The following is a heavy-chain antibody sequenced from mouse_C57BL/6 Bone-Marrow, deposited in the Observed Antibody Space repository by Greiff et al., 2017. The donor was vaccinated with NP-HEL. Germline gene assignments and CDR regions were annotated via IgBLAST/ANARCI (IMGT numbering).Heavy chain of an antibody. Sequence: DVMLVESGGGLVKPGGSLKLSCAASGFTFSDYGMHWVRQAPEKGLEWVAYISSGSSTIYYADTVKGRFTISRDNAKNTLFLQMTSLRSEDTAMYYCAGRGDDAMDYWGQGTSVTVSS. J-gene: IGHJ4*01. CDR1: GFTFSDYG. V-gene: IGHV5-17*01. CDR3: AGRGDDAMDY. D-gene: IGHD3-3*01. CDR2: ISSGSSTI.